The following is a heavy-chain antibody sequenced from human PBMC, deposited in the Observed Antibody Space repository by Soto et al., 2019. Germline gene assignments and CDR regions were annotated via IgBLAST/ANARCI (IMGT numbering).Heavy chain of an antibody. Sequence: ASVKVSCKASGDTFTTYDINWVQQATGHGLEWMGSINPNSGDTNYAQNFQGRVTMTRDTSISTAYMEVSSLTSDDTAVYYCGSPRSGPSPDVGHWGHGTVVTVSS. CDR2: INPNSGDT. V-gene: IGHV1-2*02. D-gene: IGHD2-15*01. CDR1: GDTFTTYD. J-gene: IGHJ4*01. CDR3: GSPRSGPSPDVGH.